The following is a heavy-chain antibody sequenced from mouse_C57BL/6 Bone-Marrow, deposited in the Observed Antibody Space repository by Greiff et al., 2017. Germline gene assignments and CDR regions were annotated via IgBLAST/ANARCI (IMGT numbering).Heavy chain of an antibody. V-gene: IGHV5-9-1*02. CDR2: ISSGGDYI. CDR1: GFTFSSYA. CDR3: TSYYDYDERAWFAY. Sequence: EVQLVESGEGLVKPGGSLKLSCAASGFTFSSYAMSWVRQTPEKRLEWVAYISSGGDYIYYADTVKGRFTISRDNARNTLYLQMSSLKSEDTAMYYCTSYYDYDERAWFAYWGQGTLVTVSA. J-gene: IGHJ3*01. D-gene: IGHD2-4*01.